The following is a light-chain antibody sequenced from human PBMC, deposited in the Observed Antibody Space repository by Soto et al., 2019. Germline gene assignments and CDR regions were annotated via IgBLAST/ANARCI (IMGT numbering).Light chain of an antibody. CDR1: QDIKNE. CDR3: LQDHNYPRT. V-gene: IGKV1-6*01. J-gene: IGKJ1*01. Sequence: AIQMTQSPSSLSASVGDRVTITCRASQDIKNELGWYQQKPGKAPKVLIYAASSLQSGVPSRFIGGGSGTDFTLTISSLQPEDFATYYCLQDHNYPRTFGQGTKVEIK. CDR2: AAS.